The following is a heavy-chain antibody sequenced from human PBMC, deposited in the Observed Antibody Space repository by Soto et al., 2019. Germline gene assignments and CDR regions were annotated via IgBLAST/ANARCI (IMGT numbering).Heavy chain of an antibody. J-gene: IGHJ5*02. CDR2: ISAYNGNT. Sequence: QVPLVQSGAEVKKPGASVKVSCKASGYTFTSYGISWVRQAPGQGLEWMGWISAYNGNTNYAQKLQGRVTMTTNTSTSTASRELRSVRSDDTAVYYCARSGPQLEVSDANWFDPWGQGTLVTVSS. D-gene: IGHD1-1*01. CDR3: ARSGPQLEVSDANWFDP. V-gene: IGHV1-18*01. CDR1: GYTFTSYG.